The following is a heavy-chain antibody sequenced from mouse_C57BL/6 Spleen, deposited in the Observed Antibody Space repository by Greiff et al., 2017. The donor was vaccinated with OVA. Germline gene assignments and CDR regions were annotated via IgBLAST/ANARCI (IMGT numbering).Heavy chain of an antibody. CDR1: GYTFTSYW. Sequence: QVQLQQPGTELVKPGASVKLSCKASGYTFTSYWMHWVKQRPGQGLEWIGNINPSNGGTNYNEKFKSKAILTEDKTSSTAYKQISSLTSENSTVYYCARRPFYDGYPDYWGQGTTLTVSS. D-gene: IGHD2-3*01. CDR3: ARRPFYDGYPDY. V-gene: IGHV1-53*01. CDR2: INPSNGGT. J-gene: IGHJ2*01.